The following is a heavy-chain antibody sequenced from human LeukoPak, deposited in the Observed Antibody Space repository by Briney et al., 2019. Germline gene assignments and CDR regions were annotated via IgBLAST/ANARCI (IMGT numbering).Heavy chain of an antibody. J-gene: IGHJ4*02. CDR1: GFIFSGYA. CDR3: AKAPVGYYYDSSGERYFDY. Sequence: GGSLRLSCAASGFIFSGYAMSWVRQAPGKGLEWVSAISGSGGSTYNADSVKGRFTISRDNSKNTLYLQMNSLRAEDTAVYYCAKAPVGYYYDSSGERYFDYWGQGTLVTVSS. CDR2: ISGSGGST. V-gene: IGHV3-23*01. D-gene: IGHD3-22*01.